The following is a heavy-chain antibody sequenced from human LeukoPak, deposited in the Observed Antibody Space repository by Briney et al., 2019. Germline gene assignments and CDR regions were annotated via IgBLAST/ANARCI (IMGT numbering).Heavy chain of an antibody. D-gene: IGHD2-2*01. CDR3: AKDREADIVVVPAAFDY. J-gene: IGHJ4*02. CDR2: ISGSGVST. V-gene: IGHV3-23*01. CDR1: GFTFSSYA. Sequence: GGSLRLSCAASGFTFSSYAMSWVRQAPGKGLEWVSAISGSGVSTYYADSVKGRFTISRDNSKNTLYLQMNSLRAEDTAVYYCAKDREADIVVVPAAFDYWGQGTLVTVSS.